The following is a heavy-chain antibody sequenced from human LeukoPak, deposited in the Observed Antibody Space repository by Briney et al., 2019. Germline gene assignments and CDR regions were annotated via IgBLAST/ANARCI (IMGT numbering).Heavy chain of an antibody. Sequence: ASETLSLTCAVYGGSFSGYYWSWIRQPPGKGLEWIGEINHGGSISYNPSLKSRVTISVDTSKNHFSLKLSSVTAADTAVYYCARPSHYMDVWGNGTTVTVSS. V-gene: IGHV4-34*01. CDR3: ARPSHYMDV. CDR1: GGSFSGYY. J-gene: IGHJ6*03. CDR2: INHGGSI.